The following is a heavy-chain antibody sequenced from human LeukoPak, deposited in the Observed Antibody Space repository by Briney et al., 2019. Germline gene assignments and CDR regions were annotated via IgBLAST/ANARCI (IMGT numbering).Heavy chain of an antibody. CDR2: INHSGST. V-gene: IGHV4-34*01. CDR3: ARRVCFDY. Sequence: SETLSLTCAVYGGSFSGYYWSWIRQPPGKGLEWIGEINHSGSTNYNPSLKSRVTISVDTSKNQFSLKLSSVTAADTAVYYCARRVCFDYWGQGTLVTVSS. J-gene: IGHJ4*02. CDR1: GGSFSGYY. D-gene: IGHD6-13*01.